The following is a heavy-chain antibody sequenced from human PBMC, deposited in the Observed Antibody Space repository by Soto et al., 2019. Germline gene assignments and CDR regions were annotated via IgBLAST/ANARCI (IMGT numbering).Heavy chain of an antibody. V-gene: IGHV3-30*18. Sequence: QVQLVESGGGVVQPGRSLRLSCAASGFTFISYGIHWVRQAPGKGLEWVAVISSDGRDRHYADSVKGRFTISRDNSKNTLSLQMNGLRADDTAVYYCAKDFDIGGAAYYFDYWGQGTLVTVSS. CDR2: ISSDGRDR. CDR3: AKDFDIGGAAYYFDY. CDR1: GFTFISYG. D-gene: IGHD1-26*01. J-gene: IGHJ4*02.